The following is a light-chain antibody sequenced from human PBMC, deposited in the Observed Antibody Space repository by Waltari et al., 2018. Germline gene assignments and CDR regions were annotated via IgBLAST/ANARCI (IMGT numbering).Light chain of an antibody. Sequence: DIQMTQPPSSLSASVGDRVSITCQASQNIDNYLNWYQLKPGKAPKLLIHDTAILETGVPSRFSGRRSGTEFTFTISNLQPEDFATYFCLQYDIFPLTFGGGTTVDI. J-gene: IGKJ4*01. CDR3: LQYDIFPLT. CDR1: QNIDNY. CDR2: DTA. V-gene: IGKV1-33*01.